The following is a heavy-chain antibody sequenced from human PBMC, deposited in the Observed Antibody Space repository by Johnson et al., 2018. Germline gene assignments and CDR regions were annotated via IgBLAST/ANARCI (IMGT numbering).Heavy chain of an antibody. CDR2: ISGSGDST. V-gene: IGHV3-23*04. CDR1: GFTFSSYA. Sequence: VQLVESGGGLVQPGGSLRLSCAASGFTFSSYAMSWVRQAPGKGLEWVSGISGSGDSTYYADSVKGRFTISRDNSKNTMYLEMNSLRGEDTAVYLGAKERGPRGRGCSCYVFYYYYAMDVWGQGTTVTVSS. D-gene: IGHD2-15*01. J-gene: IGHJ6*02. CDR3: AKERGPRGRGCSCYVFYYYYAMDV.